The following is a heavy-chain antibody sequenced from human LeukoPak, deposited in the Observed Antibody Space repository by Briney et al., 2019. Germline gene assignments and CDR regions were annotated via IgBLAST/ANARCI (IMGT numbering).Heavy chain of an antibody. V-gene: IGHV3-48*01. D-gene: IGHD5/OR15-5a*01. J-gene: IGHJ4*02. CDR1: GFTFSSYS. CDR3: ARRGVYDLDAPS. CDR2: ISSSSSTK. Sequence: GGSLRLSCAASGFTFSSYSMNWVRQAPGKGLEWVSYISSSSSTKYYADSVRGRFTIPRDNAKNSLYLQMNSLRAEDTAVYYCARRGVYDLDAPSWGQGTLVTVSS.